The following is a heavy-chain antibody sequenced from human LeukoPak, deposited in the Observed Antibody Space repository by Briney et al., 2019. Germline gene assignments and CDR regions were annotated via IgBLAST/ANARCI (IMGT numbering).Heavy chain of an antibody. D-gene: IGHD3-3*01. J-gene: IGHJ6*03. V-gene: IGHV4-39*07. Sequence: SETLSLTCTVSGGSISSSSYYWGWIRQPPGKGLEWIRSIYYSGSTYYNPSLKSRVTISVDTSKNQFSLKLSSVTAADTAVYYCARDSNDFWSGYSYYYYYMDVWGKGTTVTVSS. CDR2: IYYSGST. CDR3: ARDSNDFWSGYSYYYYYMDV. CDR1: GGSISSSSYY.